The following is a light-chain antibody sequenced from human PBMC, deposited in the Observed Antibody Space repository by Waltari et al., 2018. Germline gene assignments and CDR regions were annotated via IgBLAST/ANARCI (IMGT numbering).Light chain of an antibody. CDR3: QQYGSSLGLT. J-gene: IGKJ4*01. CDR1: QSVSSSY. V-gene: IGKV3-20*01. Sequence: EIVLTQSPGTLSLSQGERATLSCRASQSVSSSYLAWYQQKPGQAPRLLIYGASSRATGIPDRFSGSGSGTDFTLTISRLEPEDFAVYYCQQYGSSLGLTFGGGTKVEIK. CDR2: GAS.